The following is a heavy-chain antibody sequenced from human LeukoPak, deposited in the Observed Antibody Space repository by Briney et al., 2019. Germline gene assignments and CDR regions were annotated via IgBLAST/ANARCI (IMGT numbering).Heavy chain of an antibody. V-gene: IGHV3-23*01. CDR2: IVTSSRST. D-gene: IGHD1/OR15-1a*01. Sequence: GGSLRLSCAASGFTASSNYMRWVRQAPGKGLEWVSTIVTSSRSTYYADSVTGRFTVSRDNSKNTLYLQMNSLRADDTAVYYCAKGLAGTKTFEICGQGTMVTVSS. CDR3: AKGLAGTKTFEI. CDR1: GFTASSNY. J-gene: IGHJ3*02.